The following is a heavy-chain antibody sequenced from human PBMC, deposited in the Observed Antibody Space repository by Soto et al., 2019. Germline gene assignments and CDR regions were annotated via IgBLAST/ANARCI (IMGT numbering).Heavy chain of an antibody. J-gene: IGHJ1*01. V-gene: IGHV1-8*01. CDR3: APRELQSPWAPFQH. D-gene: IGHD1-26*01. Sequence: ASVKVSCKASGYTFTSYDINWVRQATGQGLEWMGWMNPNSGNTGYAQKFQGRVTMTRNTSISTAYMELSSLRSEDTAVYYCAPRELQSPWAPFQHWGQRTLVTVSS. CDR2: MNPNSGNT. CDR1: GYTFTSYD.